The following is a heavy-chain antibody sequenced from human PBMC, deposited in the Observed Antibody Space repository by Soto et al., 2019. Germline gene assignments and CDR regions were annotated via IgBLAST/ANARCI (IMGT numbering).Heavy chain of an antibody. CDR3: ARSYYDSSGALGY. CDR1: GFTFSSYA. Sequence: QVQLVESGGGVVQPGRSLRLSCAASGFTFSSYAMHWVRQAPGKGLEWGAGISYDGSNKYYADSVKGRFTNYRDNSKNTLYLQMNSLRAEDTAVYYCARSYYDSSGALGYWGQGTLVTVSS. V-gene: IGHV3-30-3*01. J-gene: IGHJ4*02. D-gene: IGHD3-22*01. CDR2: ISYDGSNK.